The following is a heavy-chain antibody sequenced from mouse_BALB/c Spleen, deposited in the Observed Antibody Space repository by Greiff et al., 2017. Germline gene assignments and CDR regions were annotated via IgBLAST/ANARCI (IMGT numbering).Heavy chain of an antibody. V-gene: IGHV3-2*02. Sequence: EVQLQESGPGLVKPSQSLSLTCTVTGYSITSDYVWYWIRQCPGNILGWMGFISYSGSTSYNPSLKSRISITRDTSTNQFFLQLNSVTTEDTATYYCARGHYYGYYAMDYWGQGTSVTVSS. D-gene: IGHD1-2*01. CDR1: GYSITSDYV. CDR2: ISYSGST. CDR3: ARGHYYGYYAMDY. J-gene: IGHJ4*01.